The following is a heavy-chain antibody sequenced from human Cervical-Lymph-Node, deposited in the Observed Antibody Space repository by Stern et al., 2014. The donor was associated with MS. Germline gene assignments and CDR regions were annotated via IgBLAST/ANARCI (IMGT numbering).Heavy chain of an antibody. CDR2: MYWDDQK. CDR3: AHRTAGPFDY. Sequence: ESGPALVKPTQTLTLTCTFSGFSLSTSGLGVGWIRQPPGEALDWLAYMYWDDQKRYSPSLKSRLTITKDTSKNQVVLTLTNVDPVDTATYYCAHRTAGPFDYWGQGTLVTVSS. J-gene: IGHJ4*02. V-gene: IGHV2-5*02. CDR1: GFSLSTSGLG.